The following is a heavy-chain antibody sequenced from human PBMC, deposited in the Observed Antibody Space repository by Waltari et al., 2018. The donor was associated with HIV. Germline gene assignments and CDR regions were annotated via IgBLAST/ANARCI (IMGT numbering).Heavy chain of an antibody. Sequence: QVQLQESGTGLVKPSETLSLTCTVSGYSISSGYYWGWIRQPPGKGLEWIGSIFHSGSTYSIPSLKGRDTISVDTSRTQFSLRVRSVIAADTAVYYWAGIHFRLAYYYCCMDVWGQGTTVTVSS. J-gene: IGHJ6*02. CDR1: GYSISSGYY. CDR2: IFHSGST. V-gene: IGHV4-38-2*02. CDR3: AGIHFRLAYYYCCMDV.